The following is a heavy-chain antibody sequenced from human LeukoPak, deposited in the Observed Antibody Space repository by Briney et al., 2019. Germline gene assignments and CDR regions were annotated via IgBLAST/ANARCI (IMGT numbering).Heavy chain of an antibody. CDR2: IKQDGSDR. D-gene: IGHD6-19*01. CDR3: ARAPRYSSGWYYDY. V-gene: IGHV3-7*01. J-gene: IGHJ4*02. Sequence: GGSLRLSCTASGFTFSNYWMSWVRQAPGKGLEWVANIKQDGSDRYYVDSVKGRFTISRDNAKNTLYLQMNSLRAEDTAVYYCARAPRYSSGWYYDYWGQGTLVTVSS. CDR1: GFTFSNYW.